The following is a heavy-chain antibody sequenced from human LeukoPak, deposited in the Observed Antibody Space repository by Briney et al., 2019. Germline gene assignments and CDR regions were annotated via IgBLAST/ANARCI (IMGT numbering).Heavy chain of an antibody. CDR3: ARGSVTTSEFDS. J-gene: IGHJ4*02. Sequence: SVKVSCKASRDTFSTYAINWIRQAPGQGLEWMGRITPFIDKAIYSREFPGRVTITADKSTSTAYMELSSLRLEDTAVFFCARGSVTTSEFDSWGQGTLVIVSS. CDR1: RDTFSTYA. D-gene: IGHD4-17*01. CDR2: ITPFIDKA. V-gene: IGHV1-69*04.